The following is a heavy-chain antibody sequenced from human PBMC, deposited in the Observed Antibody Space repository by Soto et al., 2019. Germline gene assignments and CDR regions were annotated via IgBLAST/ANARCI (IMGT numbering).Heavy chain of an antibody. J-gene: IGHJ4*02. Sequence: GGSLRLSCAASGFTFSSYAMSWVRQAPGKGLEWVSAISGSGGSTYYADSVKGRFTISRDNSKNTLYLQMNSLRAEDTAVYYCAKDRQYYDFWSGYYLYGSGSYGHDYWGQGTLVTVSS. CDR1: GFTFSSYA. D-gene: IGHD3-3*01. CDR2: ISGSGGST. CDR3: AKDRQYYDFWSGYYLYGSGSYGHDY. V-gene: IGHV3-23*01.